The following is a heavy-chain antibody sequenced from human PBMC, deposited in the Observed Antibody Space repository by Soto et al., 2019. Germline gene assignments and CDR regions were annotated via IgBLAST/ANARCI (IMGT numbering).Heavy chain of an antibody. CDR1: GYTFTGYG. CDR3: ARDPPRYSGYALSGYSSGPAFDY. V-gene: IGHV1-18*01. CDR2: ISAYNGNT. J-gene: IGHJ4*02. D-gene: IGHD5-12*01. Sequence: ASVKVSCKASGYTFTGYGISWVRQAPGQGLEWMGWISAYNGNTNYAQKLQGRVTMTTDTSTSTAYMELRSLRSDDTAVYYCARDPPRYSGYALSGYSSGPAFDYWGQGTLVTVSS.